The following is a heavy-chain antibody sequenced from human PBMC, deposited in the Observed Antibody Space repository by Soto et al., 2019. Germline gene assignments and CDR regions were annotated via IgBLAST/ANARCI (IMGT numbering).Heavy chain of an antibody. J-gene: IGHJ3*02. D-gene: IGHD3-22*01. CDR2: IIPIFGTA. V-gene: IGHV1-69*06. CDR1: GGTFSSYA. Sequence: VASVKVSCKASGGTFSSYAISWVRQAPGQGLEWMGGIIPIFGTANYAQKFQGRVTITADKSTSTAYMELSSLRSEDTAVYYCARARLATMIVLPPDAFDIWGQGTMVTVSS. CDR3: ARARLATMIVLPPDAFDI.